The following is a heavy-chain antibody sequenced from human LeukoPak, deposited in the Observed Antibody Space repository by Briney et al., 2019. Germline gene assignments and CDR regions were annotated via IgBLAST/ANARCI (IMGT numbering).Heavy chain of an antibody. V-gene: IGHV3-23*01. CDR2: ISDNGGST. CDR1: GFIFSSYW. D-gene: IGHD3-10*01. CDR3: AKGTGSGSYYLFDY. J-gene: IGHJ4*02. Sequence: GGSLRLSCAASGFIFSSYWMSWVRQAPGKGLEWVSSISDNGGSTNYADSVKGRFTMSRDNSKNTLYLQMNSLRAEDTAVYYCAKGTGSGSYYLFDYWGQGTLVTVSS.